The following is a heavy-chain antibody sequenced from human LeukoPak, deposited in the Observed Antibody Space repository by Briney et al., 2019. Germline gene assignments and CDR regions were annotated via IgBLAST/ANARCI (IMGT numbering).Heavy chain of an antibody. CDR2: INPNSGGT. CDR1: GYTFTGYY. Sequence: ASVKVSCKASGYTFTGYYMHWVRQAPGQGLEWMGWINPNSGGTNYAQKFQGRVTMTRDTSISTAYMELSRLRSDDTAVYYCALLWFGELLFRDYWGQGTLVTVSS. V-gene: IGHV1-2*02. CDR3: ALLWFGELLFRDY. J-gene: IGHJ4*02. D-gene: IGHD3-10*01.